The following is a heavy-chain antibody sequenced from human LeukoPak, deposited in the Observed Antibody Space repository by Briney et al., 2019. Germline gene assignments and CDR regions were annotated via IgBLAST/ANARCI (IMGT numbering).Heavy chain of an antibody. D-gene: IGHD2-15*01. CDR2: ISVYNGNT. CDR1: GGTFSSYA. Sequence: ASVKVCCTASGGTFSSYAISWVRQAPGQGLEWMGWISVYNGNTNYAQKLQGRVTMTTDTSTSTAYMELRSLRSDDTAVYYCASPYCSGGTCYAHDAFDIWGQGTMVTVSS. CDR3: ASPYCSGGTCYAHDAFDI. J-gene: IGHJ3*02. V-gene: IGHV1-18*01.